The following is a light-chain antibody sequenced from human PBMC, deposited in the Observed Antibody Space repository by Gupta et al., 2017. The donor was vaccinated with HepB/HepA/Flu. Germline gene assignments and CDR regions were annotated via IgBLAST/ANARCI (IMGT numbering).Light chain of an antibody. V-gene: IGKV3D-15*01. CDR2: DTS. J-gene: IGKJ5*01. CDR1: QSVRTN. Sequence: EIVMTQSPATLSLSPGQRATLSCWARQSVRTNLAWYQQKPGQAPRLPIYDTSTRATGVPARFSGSGSGTEFALTISSLQSEDFAVYFCQQYNNWPLITFGQGTRLEVK. CDR3: QQYNNWPLIT.